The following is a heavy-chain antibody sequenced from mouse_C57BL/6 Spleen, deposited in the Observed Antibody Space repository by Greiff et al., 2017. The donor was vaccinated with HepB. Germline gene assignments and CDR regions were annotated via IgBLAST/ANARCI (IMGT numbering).Heavy chain of an antibody. Sequence: VKVVESGAELVRPGTSVKMSCKASGYTFTNYWIGWAKQRPGHGLEWIGDIYPGGGYTNYNEKFKGKATLTADKSSSTAYMQFSSLTSEDSAIYYCARYDYGSYYYAMDYWGQGTSVTVSS. CDR2: IYPGGGYT. CDR1: GYTFTNYW. V-gene: IGHV1-63*01. J-gene: IGHJ4*01. CDR3: ARYDYGSYYYAMDY. D-gene: IGHD1-1*01.